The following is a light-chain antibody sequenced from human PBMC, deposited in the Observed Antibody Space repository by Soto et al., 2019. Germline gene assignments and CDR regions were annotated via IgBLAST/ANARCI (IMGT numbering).Light chain of an antibody. CDR2: EVS. V-gene: IGLV2-23*02. J-gene: IGLJ7*01. Sequence: QSVLTQPASVSGSPGQSITISCTGTSSDVGSYNLVSWYQQHPGKAPKLMIYEVSKRPSGVSNRFSGSKSGNTASLTISGLQAEDEADYYCCSYAGSSTFAVFGGGTKLTGL. CDR1: SSDVGSYNL. CDR3: CSYAGSSTFAV.